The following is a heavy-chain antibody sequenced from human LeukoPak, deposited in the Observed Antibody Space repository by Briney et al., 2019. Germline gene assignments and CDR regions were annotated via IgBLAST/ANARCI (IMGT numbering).Heavy chain of an antibody. Sequence: ASVKVSCKASGYTFTGYYMHWVRQAPGQGLEWMGRINPNSGGTNYAQKFQGRVTMTRDTSISTAYMELSRLGSDDTAVYYCAISRQWLADDAFYIWGQGTMVTVSS. CDR3: AISRQWLADDAFYI. D-gene: IGHD6-19*01. J-gene: IGHJ3*02. CDR1: GYTFTGYY. V-gene: IGHV1-2*06. CDR2: INPNSGGT.